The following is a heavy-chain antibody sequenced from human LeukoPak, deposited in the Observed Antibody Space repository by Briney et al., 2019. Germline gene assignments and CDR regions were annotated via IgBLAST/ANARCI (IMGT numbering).Heavy chain of an antibody. J-gene: IGHJ3*02. D-gene: IGHD6-13*01. CDR3: ARHDSGSWYDAFDI. V-gene: IGHV4-59*08. CDR1: GGSISSYY. Sequence: SETLSLTCTVSGGSISSYYWSWIRQPPGKGLEWIGYIYYSGSTNYNPSLKSRVTISADTSKNQFSLKLSSVTAADTAVYYCARHDSGSWYDAFDIWGQGTMVTVSS. CDR2: IYYSGST.